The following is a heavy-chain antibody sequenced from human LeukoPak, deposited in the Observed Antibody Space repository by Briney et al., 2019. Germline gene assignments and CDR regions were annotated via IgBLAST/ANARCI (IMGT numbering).Heavy chain of an antibody. CDR1: GGTFSSYT. V-gene: IGHV1-69*04. CDR3: ARDAALKVTMAYY. CDR2: IIPILGIA. Sequence: SVKVSCKASGGTFSSYTISWVRQAPGQGLEWMGRIIPILGIANYAQKFQGRVTITADKSTSTAYMELSSLRSEDTAVYYCARDAALKVTMAYYWGQGTLVTVSS. J-gene: IGHJ4*02. D-gene: IGHD4-11*01.